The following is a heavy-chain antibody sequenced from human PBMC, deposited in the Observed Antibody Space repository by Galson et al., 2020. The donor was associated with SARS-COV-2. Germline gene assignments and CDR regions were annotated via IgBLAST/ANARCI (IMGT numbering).Heavy chain of an antibody. Sequence: GGSLRLSCTASGFTFRDYAINWFRQAPGKGLEWVGFIRSRSYGGATEYAASLKGRFTISRDDSKPIVYLQMNSLKIEDSAVYYCARDLSVFLWAGESPAAYWGQGTPVTVSS. CDR3: ARDLSVFLWAGESPAAY. J-gene: IGHJ4*02. CDR1: GFTFRDYA. D-gene: IGHD3-10*01. V-gene: IGHV3-49*03. CDR2: IRSRSYGGAT.